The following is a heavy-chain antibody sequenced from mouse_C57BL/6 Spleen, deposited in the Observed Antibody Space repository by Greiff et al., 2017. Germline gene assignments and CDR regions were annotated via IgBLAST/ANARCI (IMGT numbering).Heavy chain of an antibody. D-gene: IGHD2-1*01. CDR2: ISYDGSN. J-gene: IGHJ1*03. V-gene: IGHV3-6*01. CDR1: GYSITRGYY. Sequence: EVQLQESGPGLVKPSQSLSLTCSVTGYSITRGYYWNWIRQFPGNKLEWMGYISYDGSNNYNPSLKNRISITRDTSKNQFFLKLNSVTTEDTATYYCARDGNYWYFDVWGTGTTVTVSS. CDR3: ARDGNYWYFDV.